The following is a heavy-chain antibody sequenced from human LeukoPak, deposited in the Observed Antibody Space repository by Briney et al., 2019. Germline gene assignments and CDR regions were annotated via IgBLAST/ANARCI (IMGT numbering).Heavy chain of an antibody. Sequence: GGSLRLSCAASGFTFSTYDMSWVRQAPGKGLEWVSSISDSGGSTYYAHSVKGRFTISRDNSKITLYLQMNSLRAEDTAVYYCAKVRDMLRLEHASVSYYFDYGGQGTLVTVSS. CDR3: AKVRDMLRLEHASVSYYFDY. V-gene: IGHV3-23*01. J-gene: IGHJ4*02. D-gene: IGHD3-16*01. CDR1: GFTFSTYD. CDR2: ISDSGGST.